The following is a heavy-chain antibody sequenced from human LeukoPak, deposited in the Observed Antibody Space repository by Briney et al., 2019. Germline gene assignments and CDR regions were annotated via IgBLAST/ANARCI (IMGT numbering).Heavy chain of an antibody. CDR2: ISYDGTEK. CDR1: GFTFSGYA. J-gene: IGHJ6*03. V-gene: IGHV3-30*04. Sequence: GGSLRLSCAASGFTFSGYAINWVRQAPGKGLEWVAIISYDGTEKYADSVKGRFTISRDNSKNTLFLQISSLRLEDTATYYCARDNRYCSTGSCYFGDYYYYYVDVWGKGTPVSVSS. D-gene: IGHD2-15*01. CDR3: ARDNRYCSTGSCYFGDYYYYYVDV.